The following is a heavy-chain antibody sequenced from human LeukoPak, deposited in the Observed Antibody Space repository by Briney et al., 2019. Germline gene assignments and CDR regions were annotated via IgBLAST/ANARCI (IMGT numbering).Heavy chain of an antibody. Sequence: GGSLRLSCAASGFTFSSYVMHWVRQAPGKGLEWVAVISYDGGNKYYADSVKGRFTISRDNAKNTLYLQMNSLRAEDTAVYYCARVTQDIVVVPAAIAYTSFDYWGQGTLVTVSS. J-gene: IGHJ4*02. CDR2: ISYDGGNK. CDR3: ARVTQDIVVVPAAIAYTSFDY. CDR1: GFTFSSYV. V-gene: IGHV3-30*03. D-gene: IGHD2-2*02.